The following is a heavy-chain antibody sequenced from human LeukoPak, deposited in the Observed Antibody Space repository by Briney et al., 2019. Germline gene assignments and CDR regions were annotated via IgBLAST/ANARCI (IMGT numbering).Heavy chain of an antibody. D-gene: IGHD2-2*01. CDR1: GFTFSSYA. CDR2: ISGSGGST. CDR3: AKVLGSTSLNWFDP. Sequence: PGGSLRLSCAASGFTFSSYAMSWVRQAPGKGLEWVSAISGSGGSTYYADSVKGRFTISRDNSKNTLYLQMNSLRAEDTAVYYRAKVLGSTSLNWFDPWGQGTLVTVSS. V-gene: IGHV3-23*01. J-gene: IGHJ5*02.